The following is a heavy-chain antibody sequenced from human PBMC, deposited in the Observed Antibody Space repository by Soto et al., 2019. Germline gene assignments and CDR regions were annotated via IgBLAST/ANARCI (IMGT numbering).Heavy chain of an antibody. J-gene: IGHJ4*02. CDR2: IGGSSGKA. D-gene: IGHD1-26*01. CDR1: GFTFSSFG. V-gene: IGHV3-23*01. CDR3: ARSGPRYFDF. Sequence: EVQLFESGGGLVQPGGSLRLSCAASGFTFSSFGVYWVRQAPGKGLELVSGIGGSSGKAYYADSVKGRFTVSRDISHSTLYLQMSALRADDAVVYYCARSGPRYFDFWGQGTVVSVSS.